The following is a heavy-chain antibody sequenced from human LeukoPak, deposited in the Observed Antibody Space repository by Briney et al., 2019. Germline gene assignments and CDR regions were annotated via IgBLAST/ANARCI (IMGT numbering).Heavy chain of an antibody. CDR1: GFTFISYW. CDR3: ARDTAGMDV. V-gene: IGHV3-7*01. CDR2: IKQDGSEK. Sequence: GSLRLSCAASGFTFISYWMSWVRQAPGKGLEWVANIKQDGSEKYYVDSVKGRFTISRDNAKNSLYLQMNSLRAEDTAVFYCARDTAGMDVWGQGTTVTVSS. J-gene: IGHJ6*02. D-gene: IGHD5-18*01.